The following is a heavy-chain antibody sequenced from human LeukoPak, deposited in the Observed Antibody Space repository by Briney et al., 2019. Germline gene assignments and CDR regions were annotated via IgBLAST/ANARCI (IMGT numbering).Heavy chain of an antibody. D-gene: IGHD3-10*01. CDR3: AKDSSGSYTFYDY. V-gene: IGHV3-30*18. CDR2: ISYDGSNK. J-gene: IGHJ4*02. CDR1: GFTFSDYG. Sequence: GGSLRLSCAASGFTFSDYGMHWVRQAPGKGLEWVAVISYDGSNKYYADSVKGRFTISRDNSKNTLYLQMNSLRAEDTAVYYCAKDSSGSYTFYDYWGQGTLVTVSS.